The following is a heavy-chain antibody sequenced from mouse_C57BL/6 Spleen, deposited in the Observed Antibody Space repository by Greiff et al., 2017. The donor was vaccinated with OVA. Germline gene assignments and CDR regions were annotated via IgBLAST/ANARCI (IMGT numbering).Heavy chain of an antibody. Sequence: EVKLVESGGGLVKPGGSLKLSCAASGFTFSDYGMHWVRQAPEKGLEWVAYISSGSSTIYYADTVKGRFTISRDNAKNTLFLQMTSLRSEDTAMYYCARERYYGSSPYFDYWGQGTTLTVSS. J-gene: IGHJ2*01. CDR2: ISSGSSTI. D-gene: IGHD1-1*01. CDR1: GFTFSDYG. V-gene: IGHV5-17*01. CDR3: ARERYYGSSPYFDY.